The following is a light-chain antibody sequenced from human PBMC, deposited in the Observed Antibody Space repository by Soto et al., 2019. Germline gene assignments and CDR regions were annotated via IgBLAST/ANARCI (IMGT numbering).Light chain of an antibody. Sequence: EIVLTQSPGTLSLSPGERATLSCRASQSVSSSCLAWYQQKPGQAHRLLIYGASSRATGIPDRFSGSGSGTGFTLTISRLEPEDFAVYYCQQCGSSPLTFGGGTKVEIK. CDR3: QQCGSSPLT. J-gene: IGKJ4*01. V-gene: IGKV3-20*01. CDR1: QSVSSSC. CDR2: GAS.